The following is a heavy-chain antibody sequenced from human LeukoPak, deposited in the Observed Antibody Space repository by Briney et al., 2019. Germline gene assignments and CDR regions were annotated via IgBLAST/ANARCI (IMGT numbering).Heavy chain of an antibody. CDR2: ISSSSSYI. CDR1: GFTFSSYS. D-gene: IGHD2-21*01. CDR3: AKDKKGYSYYYYMDV. V-gene: IGHV3-21*04. J-gene: IGHJ6*03. Sequence: GGSLRLSCAASGFTFSSYSMNWVRQAPGKGLEWVSSISSSSSYIYYADSVKGRFTISRDNAKNSLYLQMNSLRAEDTALYYCAKDKKGYSYYYYMDVWGKGTTVTISS.